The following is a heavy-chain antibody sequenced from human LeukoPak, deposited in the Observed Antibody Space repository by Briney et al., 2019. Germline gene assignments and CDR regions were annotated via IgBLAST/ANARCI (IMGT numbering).Heavy chain of an antibody. J-gene: IGHJ5*02. CDR1: GGTFCSYT. D-gene: IGHD2-2*01. Sequence: SVKVSCRASGGTFCSYTISWVRQAPGQGLEWMGRIIPILGIANYAQKFQGRVTITADKSTSTAYMELSSLRSEDTAVYYCARDTGYCSSTSCLNWFDPWGQGTLVTVSS. CDR3: ARDTGYCSSTSCLNWFDP. V-gene: IGHV1-69*04. CDR2: IIPILGIA.